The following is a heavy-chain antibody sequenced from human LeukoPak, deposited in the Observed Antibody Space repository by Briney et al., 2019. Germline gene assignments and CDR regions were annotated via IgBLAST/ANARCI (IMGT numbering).Heavy chain of an antibody. J-gene: IGHJ4*02. CDR2: IYSGGST. CDR3: AGGLRSSGWSLFDY. D-gene: IGHD6-19*01. V-gene: IGHV3-66*01. Sequence: GGSLRLSCAASGFTFSSYAMSWVRQAPGKGLEWVSVIYSGGSTYYADSVKGRFTISRDNSKNTLYLQMNSLRAEDTAVYYCAGGLRSSGWSLFDYWGQGTLVTVSS. CDR1: GFTFSSYA.